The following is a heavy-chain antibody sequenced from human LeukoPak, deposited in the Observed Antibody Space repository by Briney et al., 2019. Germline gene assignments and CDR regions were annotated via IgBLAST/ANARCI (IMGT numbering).Heavy chain of an antibody. CDR3: ARTAYCGGDCYSPEYFQH. Sequence: PSETLSHICTVSAGSISSSNYNWGGIRQPPGKGLEWIGSIYYSGSTYYNSSLKSRVTTSVDTSKNQFSLKLSSVTAADTAVYYCARTAYCGGDCYSPEYFQHWGQGTLVTVSS. J-gene: IGHJ1*01. D-gene: IGHD2-21*02. CDR2: IYYSGST. CDR1: AGSISSSNYN. V-gene: IGHV4-39*01.